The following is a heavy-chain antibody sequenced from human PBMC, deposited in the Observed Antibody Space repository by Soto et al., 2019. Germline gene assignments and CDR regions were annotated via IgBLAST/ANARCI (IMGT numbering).Heavy chain of an antibody. CDR1: GFTFSSYW. V-gene: IGHV3-74*01. CDR3: ARGGSGTYLLDY. J-gene: IGHJ4*02. Sequence: EVQLVESGGGLVQPGGSLRLSCAASGFTFSSYWMHWVRQAPGKGLVWVSRIKGDESSTSYADSVKGRFTISRDNAKNTLYLQMNSLRAEETAVYYCARGGSGTYLLDYWGQGTLVTVSS. CDR2: IKGDESST. D-gene: IGHD3-10*01.